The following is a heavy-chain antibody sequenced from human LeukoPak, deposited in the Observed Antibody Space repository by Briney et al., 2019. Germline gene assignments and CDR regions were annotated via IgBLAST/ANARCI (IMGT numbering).Heavy chain of an antibody. CDR2: INPNNGGT. CDR3: ARDPFDDATLDY. V-gene: IGHV1-2*02. D-gene: IGHD1-1*01. CDR1: EYPFPAYY. J-gene: IGHJ4*02. Sequence: ASVKVSCKVSEYPFPAYYIYWVRQAPGQGLEWVGWINPNNGGTNYAQKFQGRVTMTVDTSISTAYMELRRLESQDTAVYYCARDPFDDATLDYWGQGSLVTVSS.